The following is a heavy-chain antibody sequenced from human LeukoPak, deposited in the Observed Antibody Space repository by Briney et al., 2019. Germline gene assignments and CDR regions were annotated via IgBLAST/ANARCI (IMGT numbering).Heavy chain of an antibody. V-gene: IGHV3-9*01. CDR1: GFTFGDYA. D-gene: IGHD5-12*01. J-gene: IGHJ6*03. CDR2: ISWNSARI. Sequence: PGGSLLLSCAASGFTFGDYAMHWVRQAPGKGLEWVSGISWNSARICYADSVKGRFTISRDNAKNSLYLQMNSLRVEDTALYYCAKGGYDLDYCMDVWGKGTTVTISS. CDR3: AKGGYDLDYCMDV.